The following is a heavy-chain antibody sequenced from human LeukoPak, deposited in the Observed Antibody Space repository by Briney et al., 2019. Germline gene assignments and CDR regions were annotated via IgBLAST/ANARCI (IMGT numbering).Heavy chain of an antibody. J-gene: IGHJ4*02. CDR2: IYSDNT. CDR1: GFTVSSNS. D-gene: IGHD4-17*01. V-gene: IGHV3-53*01. Sequence: GGSLRLSCTVSGFTVSSNSMSWVRQAPGKGLEWVSFIYSDNTHYSDSVKGRFTISRDNSKNTLYLQMNSLRAEVTAVYYCAREVGVTTYPFDYWGQGTLVTVSS. CDR3: AREVGVTTYPFDY.